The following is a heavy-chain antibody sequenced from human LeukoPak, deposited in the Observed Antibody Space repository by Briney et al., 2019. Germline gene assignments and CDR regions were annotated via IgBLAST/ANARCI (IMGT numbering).Heavy chain of an antibody. CDR1: GFTFSSYS. CDR3: AKGMPGSSSFDY. D-gene: IGHD3-10*01. V-gene: IGHV3-21*04. CDR2: ISSTGKYI. Sequence: GGSLRLSCAASGFTFSSYSMNWVRQAPGKGLEWISSISSTGKYIYYADSMKGRFTISRDNAKNSLYLQMNSLRAEDTALYYCAKGMPGSSSFDYWGQGTLVTVSS. J-gene: IGHJ4*02.